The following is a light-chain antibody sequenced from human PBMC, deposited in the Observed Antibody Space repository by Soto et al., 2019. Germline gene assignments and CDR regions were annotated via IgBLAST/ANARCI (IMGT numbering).Light chain of an antibody. J-gene: IGLJ3*02. CDR3: SSFAASDNLV. V-gene: IGLV2-8*01. CDR1: SSDVGAYDY. CDR2: EVN. Sequence: QSALTQPPSASGSPGQSVTISCTGTSSDVGAYDYVCWYQQHPGKAPKLMIYEVNNRPSGVPDRFSGSKSGNTASLTVSGLQAGDEADYYCSSFAASDNLVFGGGTKLTVL.